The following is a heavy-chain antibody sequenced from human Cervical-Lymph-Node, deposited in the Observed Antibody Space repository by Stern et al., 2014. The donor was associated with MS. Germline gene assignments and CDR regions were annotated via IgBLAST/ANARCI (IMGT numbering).Heavy chain of an antibody. CDR2: ISWNSGNI. CDR1: GFIFDDYA. CDR3: ARDSVITAPYWYFDL. Sequence: VQLVESGGGLVQPGRSLRLSCAASGFIFDDYAMHWVRQAPGKGLEWVSGISWNSGNIDYADSVKGRFTISRDNAKNSLYLQMNSLRTEDTALYYCARDSVITAPYWYFDLWGRGTLVTVSS. D-gene: IGHD1-14*01. J-gene: IGHJ2*01. V-gene: IGHV3-9*01.